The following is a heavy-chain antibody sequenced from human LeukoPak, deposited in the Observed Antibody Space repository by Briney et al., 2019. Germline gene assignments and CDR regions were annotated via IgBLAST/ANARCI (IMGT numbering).Heavy chain of an antibody. V-gene: IGHV3-23*01. D-gene: IGHD3-22*01. CDR2: ISGSGDNT. CDR3: AKDARGSGYYFDY. CDR1: GFTFSSYA. J-gene: IGHJ4*02. Sequence: PGGSLRLSCAASGFTFSSYAMSWVRRAPGEGLEWVSAISGSGDNTYYADSVKGRFTISRDNSKNTLYLQMNSLRAEDTAVYYCAKDARGSGYYFDYWGQGTLVTVSS.